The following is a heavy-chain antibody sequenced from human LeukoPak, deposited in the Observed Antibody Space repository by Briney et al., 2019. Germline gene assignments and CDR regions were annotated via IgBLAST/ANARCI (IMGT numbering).Heavy chain of an antibody. CDR1: GGSISSGGYY. V-gene: IGHV4-31*03. CDR2: LYYSGST. J-gene: IGHJ4*02. D-gene: IGHD2-15*01. CDR3: ARAGPIRYCSGGSCCSTFDY. Sequence: PSVTLSLTCTVSGGSISSGGYYWSWIRQHPGKGLEWIGYLYYSGSTSYNPSLKSRVTISVDTSKNQFSLKLSSVTAADTAVYYCARAGPIRYCSGGSCCSTFDYWGQGTLVTVSS.